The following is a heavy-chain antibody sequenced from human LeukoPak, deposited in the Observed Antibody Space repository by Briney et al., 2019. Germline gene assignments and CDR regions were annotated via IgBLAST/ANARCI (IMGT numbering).Heavy chain of an antibody. CDR3: AKLQAYWVYYMDV. Sequence: PGRSLSLSCAASGLTFSYYATSSASQDPRGWMGWVSAIIGGGDSTTYAACVKGRFTISRDNSKSTLYLQMDSLRAEDTAVYCCAKLQAYWVYYMDVWGNGTTVTVSS. CDR1: GLTFSYYA. CDR2: IIGGGDST. J-gene: IGHJ6*03. V-gene: IGHV3-23*01. D-gene: IGHD2-8*02.